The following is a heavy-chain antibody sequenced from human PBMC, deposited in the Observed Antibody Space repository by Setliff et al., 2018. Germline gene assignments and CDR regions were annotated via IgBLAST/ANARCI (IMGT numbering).Heavy chain of an antibody. Sequence: PGESLKISCKGSGYSSTSYWIAWVRQMPGKGLEWMGIIYPGDSDTRYSPSFQGQVTISADRSTRTAYLQWSSLKASDTAFYYCARSDYGDYFAWDSYGMDVWGQGTTVTVSS. CDR1: GYSSTSYW. J-gene: IGHJ6*02. CDR3: ARSDYGDYFAWDSYGMDV. D-gene: IGHD4-17*01. V-gene: IGHV5-51*01. CDR2: IYPGDSDT.